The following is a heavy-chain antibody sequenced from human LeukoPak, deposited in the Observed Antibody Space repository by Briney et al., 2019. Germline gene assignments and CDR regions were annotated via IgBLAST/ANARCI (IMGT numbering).Heavy chain of an antibody. V-gene: IGHV3-21*01. D-gene: IGHD5-24*01. CDR1: GFTFSSYS. CDR3: ARAVEGLQFR. CDR2: ITTTFYT. J-gene: IGHJ4*02. Sequence: TGGSLRLSCAASGFTFSSYSFNWVRQVPGKGLEWVSSITTTFYTYYTDSVKGRFTISRDNAKNSLYLQMNSLRAEDTAVYYCARAVEGLQFRGGQGTLVTVSS.